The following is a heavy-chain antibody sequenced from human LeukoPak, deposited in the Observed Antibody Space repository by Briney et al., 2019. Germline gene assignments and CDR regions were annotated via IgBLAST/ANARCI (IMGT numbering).Heavy chain of an antibody. V-gene: IGHV3-53*01. CDR3: ARTNPVYGDYDY. CDR1: GFSVNDNY. Sequence: GGPLRLSCPVSGFSVNDNYMSWVRQPQGKGLQWVSVMFPDGRTYYADSVKGRFTISRDLARNTLLLQMHSLRADDTAVHYCARTNPVYGDYDYWGQGTLVTVSS. J-gene: IGHJ4*02. CDR2: MFPDGRT. D-gene: IGHD4-17*01.